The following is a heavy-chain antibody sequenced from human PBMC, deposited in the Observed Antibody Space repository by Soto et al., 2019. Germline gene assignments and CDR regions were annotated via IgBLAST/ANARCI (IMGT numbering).Heavy chain of an antibody. V-gene: IGHV4-59*01. CDR1: GGSISSYY. J-gene: IGHJ4*02. D-gene: IGHD4-17*01. CDR2: IYYSGST. CDR3: ARARGDYGLYYFDY. Sequence: PSETLSLTCTVSGGSISSYYWSWIRQPPGKGLEWIGYIYYSGSTNYNPSLKSRVTISVDTSKNQFSLKLSSVTAADTAVYYCARARGDYGLYYFDYWGQGTLVTVSS.